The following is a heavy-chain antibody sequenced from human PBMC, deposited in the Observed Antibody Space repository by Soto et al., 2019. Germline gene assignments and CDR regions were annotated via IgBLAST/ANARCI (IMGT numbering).Heavy chain of an antibody. V-gene: IGHV4-34*01. CDR3: ARAAIQSHQVEGQPPTSQTLDY. D-gene: IGHD1-26*01. J-gene: IGHJ4*02. CDR2: INSSGSI. CDR1: GESFSGYY. Sequence: SETLSLTCAVYGESFSGYYWTWIRQPPGEGLEWIGEINSSGSIKYNPSLKSRVTMSVDTSKNQFSLKLASLTAADTAVYYCARAAIQSHQVEGQPPTSQTLDYWGQGTQVT.